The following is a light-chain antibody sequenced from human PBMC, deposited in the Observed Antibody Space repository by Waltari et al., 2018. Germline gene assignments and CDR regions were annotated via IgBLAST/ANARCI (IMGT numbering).Light chain of an antibody. J-gene: IGKJ1*01. CDR1: QSVNSN. Sequence: ETVMTQSPATLSVSPGERATLSCRASQSVNSNLAWYQQKPGQAPRLLIYGASTRATGIPARFSGSGSGTEFTLTISSLQSEDFAVYYCQQYNYWPPWTFGQGTKVEIK. CDR3: QQYNYWPPWT. V-gene: IGKV3-15*01. CDR2: GAS.